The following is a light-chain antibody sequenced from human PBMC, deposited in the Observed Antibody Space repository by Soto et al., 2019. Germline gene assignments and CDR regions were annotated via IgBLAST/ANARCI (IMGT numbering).Light chain of an antibody. CDR3: QQSYSLPWT. J-gene: IGKJ1*01. CDR2: AAS. V-gene: IGKV1-17*03. CDR1: QGISNY. Sequence: DIQMTQSPSAMSASVGDRVTITCRASQGISNYLAWFHEKPGKXPKRLIYAASSLQSGVPSRFSGSGSGTEFTLTISSLQPEDFAAYHCQQSYSLPWTFGQGTKVDIK.